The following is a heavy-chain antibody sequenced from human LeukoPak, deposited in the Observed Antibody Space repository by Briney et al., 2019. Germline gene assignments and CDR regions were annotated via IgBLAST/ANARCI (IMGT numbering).Heavy chain of an antibody. CDR1: AFAFSSYE. CDR2: ISSSGTTI. Sequence: GGSLRLSCAASAFAFSSYEMNWVRQAPGKGLEWVSYISSSGTTIYYADSVKGRFTVSRDNPKNSLYPQMNSLRAEDTAVYYCARDIHSYYYGMDVWGQGTTVTVSS. V-gene: IGHV3-48*03. D-gene: IGHD2-2*02. CDR3: ARDIHSYYYGMDV. J-gene: IGHJ6*02.